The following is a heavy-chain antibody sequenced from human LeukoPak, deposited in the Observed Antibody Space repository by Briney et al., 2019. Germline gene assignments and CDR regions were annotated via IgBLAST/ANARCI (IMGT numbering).Heavy chain of an antibody. CDR1: GGSFSTYY. J-gene: IGHJ4*02. CDR3: ARERYDFWSFDF. V-gene: IGHV4-4*09. CDR2: IYTTGST. Sequence: SETLSLTCTVSGGSFSTYYGTWIRKPLGKGLKWIGYIYTTGSTSYNPSLKSRVAISVDTSKRQFSLKLNSVTAADTAMYFCARERYDFWSFDFWGQGALVTVSS. D-gene: IGHD3-3*01.